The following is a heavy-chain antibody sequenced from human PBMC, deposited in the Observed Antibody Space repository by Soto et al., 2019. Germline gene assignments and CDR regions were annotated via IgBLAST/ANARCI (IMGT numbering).Heavy chain of an antibody. Sequence: ASVNVSCKASGYTFTSYGISWVRQAPGQGLEWMGWISAYNGNTNYAQKLQGRVTMTTDTSTSTAYMELRSLRSDDTAVYYCARSVGDNYYYYMDVWGKGTTVTVSS. CDR3: ARSVGDNYYYYMDV. CDR1: GYTFTSYG. V-gene: IGHV1-18*01. J-gene: IGHJ6*03. CDR2: ISAYNGNT. D-gene: IGHD2-21*01.